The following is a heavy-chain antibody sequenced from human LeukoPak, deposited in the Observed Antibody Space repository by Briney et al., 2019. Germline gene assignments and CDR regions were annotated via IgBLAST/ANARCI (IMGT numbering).Heavy chain of an antibody. D-gene: IGHD3-22*01. CDR1: GFIFNNYG. CDR3: AKGSSGYLVDL. J-gene: IGHJ5*02. CDR2: ISNDGGGT. V-gene: IGHV3-23*01. Sequence: TGGSLRLSCAASGFIFNNYGLIWVRQAPGKGLEWVSAISNDGGGTNYADFVKGRFTISRDNSKNTLFLQMNSLRAEDTALYYCAKGSSGYLVDLWGQGTLVTVSS.